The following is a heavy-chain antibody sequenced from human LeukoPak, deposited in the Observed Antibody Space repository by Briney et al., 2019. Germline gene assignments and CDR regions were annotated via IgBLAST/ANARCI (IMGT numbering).Heavy chain of an antibody. CDR3: ARGSSGWFADV. V-gene: IGHV4-31*03. J-gene: IGHJ6*02. CDR1: GGSISSAGYY. D-gene: IGHD6-19*01. Sequence: SETLSLTCTVSGGSISSAGYYWSWIRQHPGKGLEWVGWIYYSGNSHYNPSLESRINIPVDTSKTQFSLKLSSVTAADTAVYYCARGSSGWFADVWGQGTTVTVSS. CDR2: IYYSGNS.